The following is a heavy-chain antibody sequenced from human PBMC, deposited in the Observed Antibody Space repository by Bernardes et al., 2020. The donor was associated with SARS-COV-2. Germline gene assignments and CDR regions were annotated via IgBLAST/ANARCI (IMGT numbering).Heavy chain of an antibody. J-gene: IGHJ2*01. D-gene: IGHD3-16*02. CDR2: IYYSGST. CDR3: ARSPPAGSYRPWYFDL. Sequence: SETLSLTCTVSGGSIRSYYWSWIRQSPGKGLEWIGYIYYSGSTNYNPSLKSRVIISVDTSKNQFSLRLNSVTAADTAGYYCARSPPAGSYRPWYFDLWGRGTLVTVSS. V-gene: IGHV4-59*01. CDR1: GGSIRSYY.